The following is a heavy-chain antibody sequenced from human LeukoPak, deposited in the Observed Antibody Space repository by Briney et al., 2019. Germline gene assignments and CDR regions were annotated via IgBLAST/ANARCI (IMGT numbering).Heavy chain of an antibody. J-gene: IGHJ6*03. CDR1: GYTFTGYY. CDR2: MNPNSGNT. Sequence: ASVKVSCKASGYTFTGYYMHWVRQAPGQGLEWMGWMNPNSGNTGYAQKFQGRVTMTKNTSITTAYMGLSSLRSEDTAVYYCARALSWTTNSYYYMDVWGKGTTVTVSS. V-gene: IGHV1-8*02. CDR3: ARALSWTTNSYYYMDV. D-gene: IGHD3/OR15-3a*01.